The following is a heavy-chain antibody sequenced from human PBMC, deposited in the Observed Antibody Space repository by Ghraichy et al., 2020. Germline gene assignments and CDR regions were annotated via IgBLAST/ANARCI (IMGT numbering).Heavy chain of an antibody. J-gene: IGHJ5*02. D-gene: IGHD3-22*01. CDR2: IYYSGST. CDR1: GGSISSSSYY. V-gene: IGHV4-39*01. Sequence: SETLSLTCTVSGGSISSSSYYWGWIRQPPGKGLEWIGSIYYSGSTYYNPSLKSRVTIAVDTSKNQFSLKLSSVTAADTAVYYCARRGGSYYYDSSGYWPWGQGTLVTVSS. CDR3: ARRGGSYYYDSSGYWP.